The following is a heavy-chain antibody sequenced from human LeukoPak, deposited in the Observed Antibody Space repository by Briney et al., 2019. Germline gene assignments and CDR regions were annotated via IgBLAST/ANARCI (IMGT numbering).Heavy chain of an antibody. CDR3: ARDGPWKSDV. J-gene: IGHJ4*02. V-gene: IGHV4-39*02. CDR2: VFYSGIT. Sequence: SETLSLTCTVSGGSIGSSNFYWAWIRQPPGKGLEWIGTVFYSGITYYNPSLKSRVTMSVDTSKNQFSLKLSSVTAADTAVYFCARDGPWKSDVWGRGTLVTVSS. D-gene: IGHD1-1*01. CDR1: GGSIGSSNFY.